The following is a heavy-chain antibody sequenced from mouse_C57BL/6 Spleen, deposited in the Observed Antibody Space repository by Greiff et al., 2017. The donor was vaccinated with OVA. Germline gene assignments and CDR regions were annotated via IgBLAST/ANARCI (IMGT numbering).Heavy chain of an antibody. CDR3: ARSNWDYFDY. V-gene: IGHV5-17*01. CDR2: ISSGSSTI. J-gene: IGHJ2*01. CDR1: GFTFSDYG. D-gene: IGHD4-1*01. Sequence: EVKLMESGGGLVKPGGSLKLSCAASGFTFSDYGMHWVRQAPEKGLEWVAYISSGSSTIYYADTVKGRFTISRDNDKNTPFLQLTSLRSEDTAMYYCARSNWDYFDYWGQGTTLTVSS.